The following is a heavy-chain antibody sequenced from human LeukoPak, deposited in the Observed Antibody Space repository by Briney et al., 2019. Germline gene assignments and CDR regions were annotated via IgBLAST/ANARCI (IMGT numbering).Heavy chain of an antibody. V-gene: IGHV1-2*06. D-gene: IGHD4-17*01. CDR2: INPDSGVT. CDR3: ASAISLPTSGDLFDY. CDR1: GYTFTGYF. Sequence: GASVKVSCKASGYTFTGYFIHWVRQAPGQGLEWMGRINPDSGVTNYPQKFQGRVTMTRDTSISTAYMELSSLTSDDTAVYYCASAISLPTSGDLFDYWGQGTLVTVSS. J-gene: IGHJ4*02.